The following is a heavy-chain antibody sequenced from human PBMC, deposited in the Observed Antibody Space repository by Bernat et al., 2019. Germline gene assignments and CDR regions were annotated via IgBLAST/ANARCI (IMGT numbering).Heavy chain of an antibody. V-gene: IGHV3-23*04. CDR3: AKDLLEESSGWLTRLDP. Sequence: EVQLVESGGGLVQPGGSLRLSCAASGLTFSNYAMSWVRQAPGKGLEWVSGISGSGGSAFYADSVKGRFIIFRDNSKSTLYVQMNSLRVEDTAVYYWAKDLLEESSGWLTRLDPWGQGTLVTVSS. CDR1: GLTFSNYA. J-gene: IGHJ5*02. D-gene: IGHD6-19*01. CDR2: ISGSGGSA.